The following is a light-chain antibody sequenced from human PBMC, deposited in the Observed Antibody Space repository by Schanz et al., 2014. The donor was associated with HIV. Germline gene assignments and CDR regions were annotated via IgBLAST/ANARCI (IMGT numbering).Light chain of an antibody. CDR3: AAWDDSLNGVI. Sequence: QSVLTQTPSLSGTPGQRVSISCSGSSSNIGTNTVNWYQQLPRTAPKLLIFNSNQRPSGVPGRFSGSKSGTSASLAISGLQSEDEAVYYCAAWDDSLNGVIFGGGTKLTVL. V-gene: IGLV1-44*01. CDR2: NSN. J-gene: IGLJ2*01. CDR1: SSNIGTNT.